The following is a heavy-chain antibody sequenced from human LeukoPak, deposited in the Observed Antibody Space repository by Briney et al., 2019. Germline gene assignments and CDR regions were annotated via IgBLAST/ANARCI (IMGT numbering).Heavy chain of an antibody. CDR3: ARTYSSGWDYLIDY. D-gene: IGHD6-19*01. J-gene: IGHJ4*02. CDR2: ISYDGSNK. CDR1: GFTFSSYG. V-gene: IGHV3-30*03. Sequence: GGSLRLSCAASGFTFSSYGMHWVRQAPGKGLEWVAVISYDGSNKYYADSVKGRFTISRDNSKNTLYLQMNSLRAEDTAVYYCARTYSSGWDYLIDYWGQGTLVTVSS.